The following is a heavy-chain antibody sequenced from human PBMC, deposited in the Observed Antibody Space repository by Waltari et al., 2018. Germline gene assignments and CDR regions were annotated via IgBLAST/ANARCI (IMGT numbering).Heavy chain of an antibody. D-gene: IGHD2-21*01. CDR2: INHSGST. CDR1: GGSFSGYY. Sequence: QVQLQQWGAGLLKPSETLSLTCAVYGGSFSGYYWSWIRQPPGKGLEWIGEINHSGSTNYNPSLKSRVTISVDTSKNQFSLKLSSVTAADTAVYYCATLRNTYCGGDCYSGADYWGQGTLVTVSS. J-gene: IGHJ4*02. CDR3: ATLRNTYCGGDCYSGADY. V-gene: IGHV4-34*01.